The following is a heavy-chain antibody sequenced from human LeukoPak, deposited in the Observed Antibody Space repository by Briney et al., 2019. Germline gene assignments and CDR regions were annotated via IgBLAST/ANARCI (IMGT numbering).Heavy chain of an antibody. CDR1: EFTVSSYY. CDR2: ILTGGGT. V-gene: IGHV3-53*04. D-gene: IGHD4-11*01. Sequence: PGGSLRLSCAASEFTVSSYYMSWVRQAPGKGLEWVSVILTGGGTDYADSVKGRFTISRHNSKNTLYLQMNSLRADDTAVYYCARGGYDGKDYSIFDIWGQGTMVIVSS. J-gene: IGHJ3*02. CDR3: ARGGYDGKDYSIFDI.